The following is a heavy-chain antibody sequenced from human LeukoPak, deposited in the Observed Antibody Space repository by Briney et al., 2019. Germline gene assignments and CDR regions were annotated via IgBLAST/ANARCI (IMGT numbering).Heavy chain of an antibody. CDR3: ARHPPSSLGFDP. D-gene: IGHD6-13*01. V-gene: IGHV4-34*01. J-gene: IGHJ5*02. Sequence: MPSETLSLTCAVYGGSFSGYYWSWIRQPPGKGLEWIGEVKHGGSTNYNPSLKSLVTISVDTSKNQFSLNMSSVTAADTAVYYCARHPPSSLGFDPWGQGTLVTVSS. CDR2: VKHGGST. CDR1: GGSFSGYY.